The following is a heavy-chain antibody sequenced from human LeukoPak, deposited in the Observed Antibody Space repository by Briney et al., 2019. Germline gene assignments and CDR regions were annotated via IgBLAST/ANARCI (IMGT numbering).Heavy chain of an antibody. CDR2: IIPIFRTA. Sequence: SVKVSCKASGGTCTSYAISWVRQAPGQGLEWMGGIIPIFRTANYAQKFQGRVTITADESTSTAYMELSSLRSEDTAGYYCARALRYYSDSSGYAFDYGGQGTLVTVS. D-gene: IGHD3-22*01. J-gene: IGHJ4*02. CDR3: ARALRYYSDSSGYAFDY. V-gene: IGHV1-69*01. CDR1: GGTCTSYA.